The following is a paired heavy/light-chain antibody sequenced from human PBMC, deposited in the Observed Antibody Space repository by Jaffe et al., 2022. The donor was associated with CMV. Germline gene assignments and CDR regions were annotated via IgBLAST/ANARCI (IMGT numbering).Light chain of an antibody. J-gene: IGKJ1*01. Sequence: DIQMTQSPSSLSASVGDRVTIICRASQSISTYLNWYQQEPGKAPKLLIYAASSLQRGVPSRFTGSGSGTDFTLTISNLQPEDFATYYCQQTYSTPPETFGQGTKVEIK. CDR2: AAS. CDR1: QSISTY. V-gene: IGKV1-39*01. CDR3: QQTYSTPPET.
Heavy chain of an antibody. Sequence: QVQLVQSGAEVKKPGALVKVSCKASGYRFTDYYIHWVRQAPGQGLEWMGVINPTGGSTTYAQKFQDRVTMTRDTSTSTVYMELSSLRSEDTAVYYCTRRGRSSSWYYFDYWGQGTKVTVSS. V-gene: IGHV1-46*01. CDR2: INPTGGST. CDR1: GYRFTDYY. J-gene: IGHJ4*02. D-gene: IGHD6-13*01. CDR3: TRRGRSSSWYYFDY.